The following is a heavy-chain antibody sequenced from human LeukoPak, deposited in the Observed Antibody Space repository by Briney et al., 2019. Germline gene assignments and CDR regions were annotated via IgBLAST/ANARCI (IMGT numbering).Heavy chain of an antibody. CDR3: ARVGVYYYDSSGYYAFDI. CDR1: GYTFTSYG. D-gene: IGHD3-22*01. J-gene: IGHJ3*02. CDR2: ISAYNGNT. Sequence: GASVKVSCKASGYTFTSYGISWVRQAPGQGLEWMGWISAYNGNTNYARKLQGRVTMTTDTSTSTAYMELRSLRSDDTAVYYCARVGVYYYDSSGYYAFDIWGQGTMVTVSS. V-gene: IGHV1-18*01.